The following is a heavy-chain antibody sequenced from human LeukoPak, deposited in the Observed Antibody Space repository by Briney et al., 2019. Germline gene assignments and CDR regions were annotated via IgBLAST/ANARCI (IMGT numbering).Heavy chain of an antibody. D-gene: IGHD3-10*01. V-gene: IGHV1-69*06. CDR3: ARGDGSGSYYCVY. Sequence: SVKVSCKASGGTFSSYAISWVRQAPGQGPEWMGGIIPIFGTANYAQKFQGRVTITADKSTSTAYMELSSLRSEDTAVYYCARGDGSGSYYCVYWGQGTLVTVSS. J-gene: IGHJ4*02. CDR2: IIPIFGTA. CDR1: GGTFSSYA.